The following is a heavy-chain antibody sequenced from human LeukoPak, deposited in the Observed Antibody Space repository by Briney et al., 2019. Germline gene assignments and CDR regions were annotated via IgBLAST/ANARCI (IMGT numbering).Heavy chain of an antibody. CDR2: ISGSGGNT. CDR3: AKDHGSSPDYFDY. J-gene: IGHJ4*02. V-gene: IGHV3-23*01. D-gene: IGHD6-6*01. Sequence: PGRSLRLSCAASGFTFSSYAMSWVRQAPGKGLEWVSAISGSGGNTYNADSVRGRFTISRDNSKSTLYLQMSSLGADDTAVYYCAKDHGSSPDYFDYWGQGTLVTVSS. CDR1: GFTFSSYA.